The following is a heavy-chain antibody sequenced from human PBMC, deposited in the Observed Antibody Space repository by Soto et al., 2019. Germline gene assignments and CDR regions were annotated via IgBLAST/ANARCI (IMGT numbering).Heavy chain of an antibody. CDR2: ISGSGGST. D-gene: IGHD6-19*01. J-gene: IGHJ4*02. Sequence: GGSLRLSCAASGFTFSRYAMSWVRQAPGKGLEWVSAISGSGGSTYYADSVKGRFTISRDNSKNTLYLQMNSLRAEDTAVYYCAKDSGIAVAASGYWGQGTLVTVSS. CDR1: GFTFSRYA. V-gene: IGHV3-23*01. CDR3: AKDSGIAVAASGY.